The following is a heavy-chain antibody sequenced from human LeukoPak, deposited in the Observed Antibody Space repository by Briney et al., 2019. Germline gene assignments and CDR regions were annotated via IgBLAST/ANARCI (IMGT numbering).Heavy chain of an antibody. D-gene: IGHD6-19*01. CDR3: ARGGRQWLAPFDY. J-gene: IGHJ4*02. CDR1: VGSFSGYY. Sequence: SETLSLTCAVYVGSFSGYYWSWIRQPPGKGLEWIGEINHSGSTNYNPSLKSRVTISVDTSKNQFSLKLSSVTAADTAVYYCARGGRQWLAPFDYWGQGTMVTVSS. CDR2: INHSGST. V-gene: IGHV4-34*01.